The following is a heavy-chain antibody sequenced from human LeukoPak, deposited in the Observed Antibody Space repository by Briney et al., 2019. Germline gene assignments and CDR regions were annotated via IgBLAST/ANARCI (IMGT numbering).Heavy chain of an antibody. D-gene: IGHD3-9*01. CDR1: GYTFTSYD. J-gene: IGHJ4*02. CDR2: IIPIFGTA. CDR3: ARDLRYFDWLLVY. Sequence: SVKVSCKASGYTFTSYDINWVRQAPGQGLEWMGGIIPIFGTANYAQKFQGRVTITADKSTSTAYMELSSLRSEDTAVYYCARDLRYFDWLLVYWGQGTLVTVSS. V-gene: IGHV1-69*06.